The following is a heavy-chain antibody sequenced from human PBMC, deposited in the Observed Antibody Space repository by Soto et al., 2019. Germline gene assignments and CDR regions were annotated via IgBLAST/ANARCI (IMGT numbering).Heavy chain of an antibody. V-gene: IGHV3-23*01. Sequence: EVQLLESGGGLVQPGGSLRLFCEASGFTFSNYAMTWVRQAPGKGLEWVSTITNSGSTYYGDTVRGRFTISRDNSKNTVYLQMNSLRAEETAIYYGARTDKVNSQSSGWANRVDYWGQGTLVTVSS. D-gene: IGHD6-19*01. J-gene: IGHJ4*02. CDR2: ITNSGST. CDR3: ARTDKVNSQSSGWANRVDY. CDR1: GFTFSNYA.